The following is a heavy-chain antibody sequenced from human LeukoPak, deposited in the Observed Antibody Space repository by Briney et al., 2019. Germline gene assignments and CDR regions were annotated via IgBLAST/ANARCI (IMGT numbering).Heavy chain of an antibody. CDR1: GFTFSSYS. CDR3: ARGGDTVVVAAPFRGWFDP. V-gene: IGHV3-21*01. Sequence: GGSRRLSCAASGFTFSSYSMNWVRQAPGKGLEWVSSISSSSSYIYYADSVKGRFTISRDNAKNSLYLQMNSLRAEDTAVYYCARGGDTVVVAAPFRGWFDPWGQGTLVTVSS. J-gene: IGHJ5*02. D-gene: IGHD2-15*01. CDR2: ISSSSSYI.